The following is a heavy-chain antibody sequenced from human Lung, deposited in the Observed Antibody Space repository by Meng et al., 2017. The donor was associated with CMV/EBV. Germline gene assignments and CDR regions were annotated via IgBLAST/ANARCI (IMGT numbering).Heavy chain of an antibody. CDR1: GGPIRSRPYY. D-gene: IGHD1-1*01. CDR3: ARDLEY. Sequence: QLQLQGPGPGLVRPSESLSLTCSVSGGPIRSRPYYSAPIRQPPAKGLAWIGSLYDSGSTYYHPSLKSRVTISVDTSKTYFTLKLRSVTAADTAVYYCARDLEYWGQGTLVTVSS. CDR2: LYDSGST. J-gene: IGHJ4*02. V-gene: IGHV4-39*07.